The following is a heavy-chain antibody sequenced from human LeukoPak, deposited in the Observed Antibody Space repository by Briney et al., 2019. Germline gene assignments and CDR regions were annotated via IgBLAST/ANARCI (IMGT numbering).Heavy chain of an antibody. J-gene: IGHJ4*02. Sequence: SETLSLTCTVSGGSISSSSYYWGWIRQPPGKGLEWIGYIYYSGSTNYNPSLKSRVTISVDTSKNQFSLKLSSVTAADTAVYYCARWFFGPVSSGYYSSFDYWGQGTLVTVSS. CDR2: IYYSGST. CDR3: ARWFFGPVSSGYYSSFDY. CDR1: GGSISSSSYY. D-gene: IGHD3-3*01. V-gene: IGHV4-61*05.